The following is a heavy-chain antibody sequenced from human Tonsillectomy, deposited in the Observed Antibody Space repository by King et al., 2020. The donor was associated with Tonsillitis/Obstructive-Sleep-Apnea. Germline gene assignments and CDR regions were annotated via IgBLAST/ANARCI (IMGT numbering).Heavy chain of an antibody. CDR1: GGSISSSSYY. V-gene: IGHV4-39*02. D-gene: IGHD3-3*01. CDR2: IYYSGST. Sequence: QLQESGPGLVKPSETLSLTCTVSGGSISSSSYYWGWIRQPPGKVLEWIGSIYYSGSTYYNPSLKSRVTISVDTSKNQFSLKLSSVTAADTAVYYCARDPGFDDFWSGYYPYYFDYWGQGTLVTVSS. CDR3: ARDPGFDDFWSGYYPYYFDY. J-gene: IGHJ4*02.